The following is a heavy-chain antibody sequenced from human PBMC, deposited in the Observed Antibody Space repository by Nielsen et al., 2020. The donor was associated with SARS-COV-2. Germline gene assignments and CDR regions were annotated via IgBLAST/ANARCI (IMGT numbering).Heavy chain of an antibody. CDR3: ARGGWVTGYDGMDV. J-gene: IGHJ6*02. D-gene: IGHD7-27*01. CDR2: INPRSGYT. Sequence: ASVKVSCKASGNTFTSYHMHWVRQAPGQGLEWMGIINPRSGYTSYAQKFQGRVTMTRDTSTSTIYMELSSLRSEDTAVYYCARGGWVTGYDGMDVWGQGTTVTVSS. CDR1: GNTFTSYH. V-gene: IGHV1-46*01.